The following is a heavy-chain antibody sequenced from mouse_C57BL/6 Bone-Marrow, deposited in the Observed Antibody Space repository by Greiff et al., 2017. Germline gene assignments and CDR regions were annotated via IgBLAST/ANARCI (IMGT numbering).Heavy chain of an antibody. J-gene: IGHJ2*01. CDR3: AYYYGSSDY. Sequence: EVQLQQSGPVLVKPGASVKMSCKASGYTFTDYYMNWVKQSHGKSLEWIGVINPYNGGTSYNQTFKGKATLTVDKSSSTAYMELNSLTSEDSAVYYCAYYYGSSDYWGQGTTLTVSS. V-gene: IGHV1-19*01. D-gene: IGHD1-1*01. CDR2: INPYNGGT. CDR1: GYTFTDYY.